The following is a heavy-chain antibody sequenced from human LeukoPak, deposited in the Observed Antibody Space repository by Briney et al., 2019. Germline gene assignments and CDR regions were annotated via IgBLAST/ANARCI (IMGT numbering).Heavy chain of an antibody. CDR2: IYYSGRS. CDR3: ARGSTLIRGFDY. CDR1: GGSINNYY. Sequence: SETLSLTCTVSGGSINNYYWSWVRQPPGKGLEWIGYIYYSGRSSYNPSLKSRVTISVDTSKNQFSLKLSSVTAADTAVYYCARGSTLIRGFDYWGQGTLVTVSS. D-gene: IGHD3-10*01. J-gene: IGHJ4*02. V-gene: IGHV4-59*12.